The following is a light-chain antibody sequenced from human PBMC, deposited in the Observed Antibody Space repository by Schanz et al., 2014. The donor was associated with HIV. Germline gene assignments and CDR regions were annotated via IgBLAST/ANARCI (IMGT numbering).Light chain of an antibody. J-gene: IGKJ1*01. Sequence: EIVLTQSPATLSLSPGERATLSCRASQSVSSYLAWYQQKPGQAPRLLISGASTRATGVPARFSGSGSGTEFTLTISSLQSEDVAVYFCQQYDNWPRTFGQGTKVEIK. V-gene: IGKV3-15*01. CDR3: QQYDNWPRT. CDR2: GAS. CDR1: QSVSSY.